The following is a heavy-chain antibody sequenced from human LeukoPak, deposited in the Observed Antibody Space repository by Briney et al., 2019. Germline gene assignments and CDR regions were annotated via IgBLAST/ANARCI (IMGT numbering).Heavy chain of an antibody. D-gene: IGHD3-3*01. V-gene: IGHV3-21*01. CDR3: ARAERLLEWLLDS. CDR2: ISSTGSYI. J-gene: IGHJ4*02. Sequence: GGSLRLSCAASGFTFSRHTMNWVRQAPGRGLEWVSSISSTGSYIYYAESLKGRFTVSRDNAKNYVHLQMNSLRVDDTAVYYCARAERLLEWLLDSWGQGTLVTVSS. CDR1: GFTFSRHT.